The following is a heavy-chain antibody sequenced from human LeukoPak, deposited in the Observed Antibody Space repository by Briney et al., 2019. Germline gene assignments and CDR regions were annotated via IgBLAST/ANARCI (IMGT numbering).Heavy chain of an antibody. CDR3: AREGSTSSPATLDI. V-gene: IGHV4-39*07. J-gene: IGHJ3*02. Sequence: SETLSLTCTVSGGSISSSSYYWSWIRQPPGKGLEWIGEINHSGSTNYNPSLKSRVTISVDTSKNQFSLKLSSVTAADTAVYYCAREGSTSSPATLDIWGQGTMVTVSS. D-gene: IGHD2-2*01. CDR2: INHSGST. CDR1: GGSISSSSYY.